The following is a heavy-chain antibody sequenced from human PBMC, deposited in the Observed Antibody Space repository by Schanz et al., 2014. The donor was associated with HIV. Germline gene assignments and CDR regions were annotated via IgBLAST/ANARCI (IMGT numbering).Heavy chain of an antibody. CDR3: TGGLYYDSVPLDP. Sequence: EVQLVESGGGLVKPGGSLRLSCAASGFTFSNAWMNWVRQAPGKGLEWVGRIKSKTDGGTTDYAAPVKGRFTISRDNSKNTLYLQMNSLRVEDTAVYYCTGGLYYDSVPLDPWGQGTLVTVSS. D-gene: IGHD3-22*01. CDR2: IKSKTDGGTT. CDR1: GFTFSNAW. J-gene: IGHJ5*02. V-gene: IGHV3-15*01.